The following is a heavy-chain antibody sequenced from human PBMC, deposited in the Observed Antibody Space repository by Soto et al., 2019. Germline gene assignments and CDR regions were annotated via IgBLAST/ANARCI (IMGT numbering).Heavy chain of an antibody. CDR3: ARGRGSGWVY. CDR1: GGSFSGYY. V-gene: IGHV4-34*01. Sequence: PSETLSLTCAVYGGSFSGYYWSWILQPPGRGREGRGEINHSGSSNYNPSLKRRGTIAVDTSKNQFSLKLRSVTAADTAVYYCARGRGSGWVYWRQGTLVPVSS. J-gene: IGHJ4*02. D-gene: IGHD6-19*01. CDR2: INHSGSS.